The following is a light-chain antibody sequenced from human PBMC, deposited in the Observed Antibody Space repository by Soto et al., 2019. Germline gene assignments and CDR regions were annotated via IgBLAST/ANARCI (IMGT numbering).Light chain of an antibody. V-gene: IGKV3-11*01. CDR2: DAS. Sequence: EIVLTQSPATLSLSPEERATLSCRASQSVSSYLTWYQQKPGQAPRRLIYDASNRATGIPAGFSGSGSGTDFTLTINSLEPEDFAVYYCQQRTNWPPALTFGGGTKVEIK. J-gene: IGKJ4*01. CDR3: QQRTNWPPALT. CDR1: QSVSSY.